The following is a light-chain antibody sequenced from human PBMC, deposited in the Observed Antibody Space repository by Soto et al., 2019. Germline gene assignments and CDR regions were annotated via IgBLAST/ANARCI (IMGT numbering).Light chain of an antibody. Sequence: EIVLTQSPVTLSLSPGDRAALSCRASQTISSPYLAWYQQKPGQAPRLLIHTTSTRASGIPDRFSGSGSGTDFTLTISRLEPEDFAVYYCQQYGSSPRTFGQGTKVDIK. J-gene: IGKJ1*01. CDR3: QQYGSSPRT. V-gene: IGKV3-20*01. CDR2: TTS. CDR1: QTISSPY.